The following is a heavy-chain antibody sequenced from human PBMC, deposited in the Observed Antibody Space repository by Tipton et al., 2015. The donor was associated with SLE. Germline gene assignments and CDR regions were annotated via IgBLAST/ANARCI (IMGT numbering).Heavy chain of an antibody. CDR3: AREGGSSWCWYFDL. V-gene: IGHV4-59*01. Sequence: TLSLTCTVSGGSISSYYWSWIRQPPGKGLEWIGYIYYSGSTNYNPSLKSRVTISVDTSKNQFSLKLSSVTAADTAVYYCAREGGSSWCWYFDLWGRGTLVTVSS. D-gene: IGHD6-13*01. J-gene: IGHJ2*01. CDR1: GGSISSYY. CDR2: IYYSGST.